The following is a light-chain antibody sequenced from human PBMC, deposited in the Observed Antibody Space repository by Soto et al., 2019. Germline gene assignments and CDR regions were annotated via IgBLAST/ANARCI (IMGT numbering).Light chain of an antibody. Sequence: DIQMTQSPSSLSASVGDRVTITCRASQSISSYLNWYQQKPGTAPNLLIYAASSLQSGVPSRFRGRGSGTAFTLTITSMQPEDFATYYCQQSYSTPYTFGQGTKLVIK. CDR2: AAS. CDR1: QSISSY. CDR3: QQSYSTPYT. J-gene: IGKJ2*01. V-gene: IGKV1-39*01.